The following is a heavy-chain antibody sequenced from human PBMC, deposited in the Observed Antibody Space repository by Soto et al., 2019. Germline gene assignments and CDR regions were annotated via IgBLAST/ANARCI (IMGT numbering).Heavy chain of an antibody. J-gene: IGHJ4*02. Sequence: GSLRLSCAASGFTVSSNYMSWVRQAPGKGLEWVSVIYSGGSTYYADSVKGRFTISRDNSKNTLYLQMNSLRAEDTAVYYCARGSSAAAGYYFDYWGQGTLVTVSS. CDR1: GFTVSSNY. CDR2: IYSGGST. CDR3: ARGSSAAAGYYFDY. D-gene: IGHD6-13*01. V-gene: IGHV3-66*01.